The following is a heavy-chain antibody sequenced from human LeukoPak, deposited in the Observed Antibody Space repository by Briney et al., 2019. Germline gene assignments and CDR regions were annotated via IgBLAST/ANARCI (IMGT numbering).Heavy chain of an antibody. Sequence: GGSLRLSCAASGFILRNNWMHWVRQAPGKGLEWVSRISGGWCSTTYADSVKGRFIISRDNAKNTLYLQMNSLRAKDTAPYYCARAIALAGNYLDYWGQGTLVTVSS. CDR2: ISGGWCST. D-gene: IGHD6-19*01. CDR3: ARAIALAGNYLDY. V-gene: IGHV3-74*01. CDR1: GFILRNNW. J-gene: IGHJ4*02.